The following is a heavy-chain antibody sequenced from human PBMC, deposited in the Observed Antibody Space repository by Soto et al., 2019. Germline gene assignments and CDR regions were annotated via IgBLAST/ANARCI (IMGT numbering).Heavy chain of an antibody. CDR3: ARDLYYDFWSGYYTVPYYYYGMDV. CDR2: IWYDGSNK. Sequence: GGSLRLSCAASGFTFSSYGMHWVRQAPGKGPEWVAVIWYDGSNKYYADSVKGRFTISRDNSKNTLYLQMNSLRAGDTAVYYCARDLYYDFWSGYYTVPYYYYGMDVWGQGTTVTVSS. V-gene: IGHV3-33*01. J-gene: IGHJ6*02. D-gene: IGHD3-3*01. CDR1: GFTFSSYG.